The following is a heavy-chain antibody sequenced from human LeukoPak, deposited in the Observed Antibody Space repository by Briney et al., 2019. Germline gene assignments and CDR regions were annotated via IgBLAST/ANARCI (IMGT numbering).Heavy chain of an antibody. CDR3: ARDPSSSATSDF. J-gene: IGHJ4*02. Sequence: SETLSLTCTVSGDSIRSSRYYWGWIRQPPGKGLEWIGSIYNSGSTYYNPSLKSRVTISVDTSKNQFSLKPSSVTAADTAVYYCARDPSSSATSDFWGQGTLVTVSS. V-gene: IGHV4-39*07. CDR1: GDSIRSSRYY. D-gene: IGHD5-24*01. CDR2: IYNSGST.